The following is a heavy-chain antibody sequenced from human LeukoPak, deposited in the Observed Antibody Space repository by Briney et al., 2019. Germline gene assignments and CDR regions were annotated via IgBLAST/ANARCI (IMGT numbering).Heavy chain of an antibody. CDR1: GFTFSSFG. CDR3: ARGFLDFDS. V-gene: IGHV3-33*01. Sequence: GGSLRLSCVASGFTFSSFGMHWVRQAPGKGLEWVALIWYDGSNTYYADSVKGRFTISRDDSKNTVYLQMNSLRAEDTASYYCARGFLDFDSWGQGTLVIVSS. J-gene: IGHJ4*02. D-gene: IGHD3-3*01. CDR2: IWYDGSNT.